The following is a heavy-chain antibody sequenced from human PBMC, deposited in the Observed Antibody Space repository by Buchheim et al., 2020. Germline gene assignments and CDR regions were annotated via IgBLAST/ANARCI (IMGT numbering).Heavy chain of an antibody. CDR3: AKDLVPDCSSTSCYVYPYYYYGMDI. CDR1: RLTFSSYG. CDR2: ISYDGSHK. J-gene: IGHJ6*02. V-gene: IGHV3-30*18. Sequence: VQLVESGGGVVQPGGSLRLSCAASRLTFSSYGMHWVRQAPGKGLEWVAVISYDGSHKYYGDSVKGRFSISRGNSKNTLYLQMNNLGAEDTAVYYCAKDLVPDCSSTSCYVYPYYYYGMDIWGQGTT. D-gene: IGHD2-2*01.